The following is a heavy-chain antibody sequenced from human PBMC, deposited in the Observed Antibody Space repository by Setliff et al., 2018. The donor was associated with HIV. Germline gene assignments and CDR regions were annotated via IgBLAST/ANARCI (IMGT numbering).Heavy chain of an antibody. CDR2: INPDSGGA. D-gene: IGHD5-12*01. J-gene: IGHJ4*02. CDR3: ARDDRAVATIL. CDR1: GGTFSRYT. V-gene: IGHV1-2*06. Sequence: ASVKVSCKTSGGTFSRYTITWVRQAPGQGLEWMGRINPDSGGANYAQKFQGRVTMTRDTSISTAYMELSSLRSDDTAVYYCARDDRAVATILWGQGTLVTVSS.